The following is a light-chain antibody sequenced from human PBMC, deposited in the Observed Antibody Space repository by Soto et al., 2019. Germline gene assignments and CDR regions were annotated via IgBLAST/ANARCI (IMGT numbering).Light chain of an antibody. V-gene: IGKV3-20*01. CDR2: RAS. CDR3: QQYGSSPRT. J-gene: IGKJ1*01. Sequence: EIGLTQSPGTLSLSPGERATLSCRASQSVSSSYLAWYQQKPGQAPRLLIYRASSRATGIPDRFSGSGSATDFTLTISRLEPDDFAVYYCQQYGSSPRTFGQGTKVDIK. CDR1: QSVSSSY.